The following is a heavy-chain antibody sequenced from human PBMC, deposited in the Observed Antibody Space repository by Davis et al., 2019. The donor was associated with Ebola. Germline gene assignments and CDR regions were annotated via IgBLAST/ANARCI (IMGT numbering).Heavy chain of an antibody. Sequence: GESLKISCAASGFTFTNAWMSWVRQAPGKGLEWVGRIKSKTDGGTTDYDAFVKGRFTISREDSKNTVHLQMNSLSAEDTGVYYCAKDLMYYDSSRGNVDWGINAFDVWGQGTMVTVSS. D-gene: IGHD3-3*01. CDR1: GFTFTNAW. J-gene: IGHJ3*01. CDR2: IKSKTDGGTT. V-gene: IGHV3-15*01. CDR3: AKDLMYYDSSRGNVDWGINAFDV.